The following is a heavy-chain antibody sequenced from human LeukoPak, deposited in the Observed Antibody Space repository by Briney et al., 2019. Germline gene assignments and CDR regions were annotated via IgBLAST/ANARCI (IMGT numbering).Heavy chain of an antibody. J-gene: IGHJ4*02. V-gene: IGHV3-30*04. CDR2: ISYDGSNK. D-gene: IGHD1-26*01. Sequence: GGSLRLSCAASGFTFSSNAMHWVRQAPGKGLEWVAIISYDGSNKYYADSVKGRFTISRDKSKNTLYLQMNSLRAEDTAVYYCARVSGSYYTFDYWGEGTLVTVSS. CDR3: ARVSGSYYTFDY. CDR1: GFTFSSNA.